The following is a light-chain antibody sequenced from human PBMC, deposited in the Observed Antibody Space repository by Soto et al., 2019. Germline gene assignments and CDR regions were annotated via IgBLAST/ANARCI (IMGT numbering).Light chain of an antibody. CDR3: MQSLQSPPT. CDR1: QSLLHSNGYNY. CDR2: WGS. Sequence: DIVMTQSPLSLPVTPGDPASISCRSSQSLLHSNGYNYLDWYLQKPGQSPQLLIYWGSNRASGVPDRFNGSGSGTDFTLKINRVEAEDVGVYFCMQSLQSPPTFGQGTKVEIK. J-gene: IGKJ1*01. V-gene: IGKV2-28*01.